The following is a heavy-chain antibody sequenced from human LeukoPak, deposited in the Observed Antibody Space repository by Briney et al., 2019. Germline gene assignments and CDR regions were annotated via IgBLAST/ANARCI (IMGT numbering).Heavy chain of an antibody. D-gene: IGHD5-18*01. CDR1: GFTFSSYA. V-gene: IGHV3-30*04. CDR3: ARQRGYRFDY. J-gene: IGHJ4*02. Sequence: PGRSLRLSCAASGFTFSSYAMHWVRQAPGKGLEWVAVISYDGSNKYYADSVKGRFTISRDNSKNTLYLQMNSLRAEDTAVYYCARQRGYRFDYWGQGTLVTVSS. CDR2: ISYDGSNK.